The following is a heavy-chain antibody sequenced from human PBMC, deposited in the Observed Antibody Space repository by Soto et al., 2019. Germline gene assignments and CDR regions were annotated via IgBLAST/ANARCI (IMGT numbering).Heavy chain of an antibody. V-gene: IGHV4-31*03. CDR2: IYYSGST. CDR3: ARDFSSGYDYFDY. D-gene: IGHD5-12*01. Sequence: SETLSLTCTVSGGSISSGGYYWSWIRQHPGKGLEWIGYIYYSGSTYYNPSLKSRVTISVDTSKNQFSLKLSSVTAADTAVYYCARDFSSGYDYFDYWGQGTLVTVSS. J-gene: IGHJ4*02. CDR1: GGSISSGGYY.